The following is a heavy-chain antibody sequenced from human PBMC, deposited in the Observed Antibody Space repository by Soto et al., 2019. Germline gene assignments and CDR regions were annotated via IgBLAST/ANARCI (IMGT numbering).Heavy chain of an antibody. CDR2: FDPEDGET. CDR3: ATGVSAYCGGDCYSKSVYFDY. CDR1: GYTLTELS. J-gene: IGHJ4*02. Sequence: QVQLVQSGAEVKKPGASVKVSCKVSGYTLTELSMHWVRQAPGKGLEWMGGFDPEDGETIYAQKFQGRVTMTEDTSTDTAYMELSSLRSEDTAVYYCATGVSAYCGGDCYSKSVYFDYWGQGTLVTVSS. D-gene: IGHD2-21*02. V-gene: IGHV1-24*01.